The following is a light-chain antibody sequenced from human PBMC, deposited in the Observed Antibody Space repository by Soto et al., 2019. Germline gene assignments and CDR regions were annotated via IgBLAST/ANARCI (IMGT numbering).Light chain of an antibody. J-gene: IGKJ4*01. CDR1: QRVISSY. CDR2: DAS. Sequence: IVLTQSPGTLSLSPGEAATLSCRASQRVISSYLAWFQQRPGRAPRLLIYDASNRATGIPARFSGSGSGTDFTLTISSLEPEDFAVYYCQQRSDWPLTFGGGTKVDIK. V-gene: IGKV3D-20*02. CDR3: QQRSDWPLT.